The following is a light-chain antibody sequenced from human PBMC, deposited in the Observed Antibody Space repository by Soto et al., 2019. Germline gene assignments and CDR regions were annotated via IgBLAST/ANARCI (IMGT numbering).Light chain of an antibody. CDR1: SSNVGGNT. Sequence: QSVLTQPPSASGTPGQRVTISCSGSSSNVGGNTINWYQHLPGTAPKLLMYSDNQRPSGVPDRFSGSKSGTSASLAITGLQAEDEADYYCQSYDSSLSGEVFGGGTKLTVL. V-gene: IGLV1-44*01. J-gene: IGLJ2*01. CDR3: QSYDSSLSGEV. CDR2: SDN.